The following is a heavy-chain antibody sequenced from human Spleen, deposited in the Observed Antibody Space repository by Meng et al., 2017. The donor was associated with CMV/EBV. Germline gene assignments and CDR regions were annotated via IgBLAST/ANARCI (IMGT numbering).Heavy chain of an antibody. CDR1: GYTFTGYF. D-gene: IGHD4-11*01. V-gene: IGHV1-2*02. CDR2: INPNSGVT. Sequence: ASVKVSCKASGYTFTGYFMHWVRQAPGQGLEWVGWINPNSGVTNYAQKFQGRVTITTDESTSTAYMELSSLRSEDTAVYYCASLNPHDYSNENWFDPWGQGTLVTVSS. CDR3: ASLNPHDYSNENWFDP. J-gene: IGHJ5*02.